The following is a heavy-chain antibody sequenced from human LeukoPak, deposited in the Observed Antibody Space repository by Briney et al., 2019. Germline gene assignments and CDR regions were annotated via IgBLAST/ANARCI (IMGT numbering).Heavy chain of an antibody. V-gene: IGHV3-53*04. CDR1: GFTVSTTY. D-gene: IGHD3-22*01. CDR3: ARGDYYDDCGYSD. J-gene: IGHJ4*02. Sequence: GGSLRLSCEVSGFTVSTTYMSWVRQAPGKGLEWVSILYRGGATYYADSVKGRSSISRHDSNNTLFLQMNSLRPEDTAVYYCARGDYYDDCGYSDWGQGTLVTVSS. CDR2: LYRGGAT.